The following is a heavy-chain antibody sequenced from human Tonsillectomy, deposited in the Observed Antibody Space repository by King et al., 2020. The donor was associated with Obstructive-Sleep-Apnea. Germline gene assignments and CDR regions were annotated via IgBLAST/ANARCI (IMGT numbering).Heavy chain of an antibody. D-gene: IGHD2-21*02. CDR2: INHSGST. CDR3: ARDDCGGDCYNWYFDL. CDR1: GGSFSGYY. Sequence: VQLPQWGAGLLKPSETLSLTCAVYGGSFSGYYWSWIRQPPGKGLEWIGEINHSGSTNYNPSLKSRVTISVDTSKNQFSLKLSSVTAADTAVYYCARDDCGGDCYNWYFDLWGRGTLVTVSS. V-gene: IGHV4-34*01. J-gene: IGHJ2*01.